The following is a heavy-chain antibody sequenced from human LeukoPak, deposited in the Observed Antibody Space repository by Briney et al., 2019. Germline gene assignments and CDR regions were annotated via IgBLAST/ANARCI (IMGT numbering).Heavy chain of an antibody. J-gene: IGHJ3*02. D-gene: IGHD3-16*01. CDR3: ARGDFGPDAFDI. V-gene: IGHV3-53*01. CDR2: IYSGGST. CDR1: GFTVSSNY. Sequence: GGSLRLSCAASGFTVSSNYMSWVRQAPGKGLGWVSVIYSGGSTYYADSVKGRFTIYRDNSKNTLYLQMNSLRAEDTAVYYCARGDFGPDAFDIWGQGTMVTVSS.